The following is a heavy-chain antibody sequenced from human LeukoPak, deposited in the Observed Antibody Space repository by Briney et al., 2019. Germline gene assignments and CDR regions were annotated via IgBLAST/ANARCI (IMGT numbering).Heavy chain of an antibody. CDR2: IYPGDSDT. V-gene: IGHV5-51*01. D-gene: IGHD4-11*01. J-gene: IGHJ4*02. CDR3: ARPPSVTTNDFDY. Sequence: GESLKISCKGSGYSFTSYWIGWVRQMPGKGLEWMGIIYPGDSDTRYSPSFQGQVTISADKSISTAYLQWSSLKASDTAMWYCARPPSVTTNDFDYWGQGTLVTVSS. CDR1: GYSFTSYW.